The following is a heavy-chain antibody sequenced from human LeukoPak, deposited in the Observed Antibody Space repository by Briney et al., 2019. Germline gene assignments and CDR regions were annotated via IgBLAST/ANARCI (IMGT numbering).Heavy chain of an antibody. CDR1: GFTLSSYE. CDR2: IDYSGGST. Sequence: GGSLRLSCTASGFTLSSYEMSWIRQAPGKGLEWVSSIDYSGGSTYYADSVRGRFIISRDNSKNSLFLQMDSLRVEDTAVYYCAKYGVGETYFGDYWGQGALVIVSS. CDR3: AKYGVGETYFGDY. J-gene: IGHJ4*02. D-gene: IGHD1-26*01. V-gene: IGHV3-23*01.